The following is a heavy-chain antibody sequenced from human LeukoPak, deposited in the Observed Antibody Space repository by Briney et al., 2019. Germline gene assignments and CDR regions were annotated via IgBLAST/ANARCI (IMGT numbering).Heavy chain of an antibody. J-gene: IGHJ5*02. CDR1: GFTFSSYS. CDR2: ISSSSSYI. D-gene: IGHD3-9*01. Sequence: GGSLRLSCAASGFTFSSYSMNWVRQAPGKGLEWVSSISSSSSYIYYADSVKGRFTISRDNAKNSLYLQMNSLRAEDTAVYYCARDQYYDILTGYYHSWFDPWGQGTLVTVSS. V-gene: IGHV3-21*01. CDR3: ARDQYYDILTGYYHSWFDP.